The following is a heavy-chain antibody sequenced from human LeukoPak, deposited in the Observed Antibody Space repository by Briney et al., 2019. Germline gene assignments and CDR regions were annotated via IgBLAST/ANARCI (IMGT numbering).Heavy chain of an antibody. CDR3: ARGRHYDDSSDYYYEGDGFDI. Sequence: GGSLRLSCAASGFTFSSYEMNWVRQAPGKGLEWVSYISSSGSTIYYADSVKGRFTISRDNAKNSLYLQMNSLRSEDTAVYYCARGRHYDDSSDYYYEGDGFDIWGQGTMVTVSS. V-gene: IGHV3-48*03. J-gene: IGHJ3*02. CDR2: ISSSGSTI. D-gene: IGHD3-22*01. CDR1: GFTFSSYE.